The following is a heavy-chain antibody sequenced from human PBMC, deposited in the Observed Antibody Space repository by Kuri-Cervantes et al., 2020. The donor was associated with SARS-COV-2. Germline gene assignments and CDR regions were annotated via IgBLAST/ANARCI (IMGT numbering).Heavy chain of an antibody. CDR2: IYYSGST. CDR1: GGSFSGYY. Sequence: AGSLRLFCAVYGGSFSGYYWSGIRQPPGKGLEWIGSIYYSGSTYYNPSLKSRVTISVDTSKNQFSLKLSPVTAADTAVYYCARDLRPKAAAGTRNAFDIWGQGTMVTVSS. D-gene: IGHD6-13*01. J-gene: IGHJ3*02. V-gene: IGHV4-34*01. CDR3: ARDLRPKAAAGTRNAFDI.